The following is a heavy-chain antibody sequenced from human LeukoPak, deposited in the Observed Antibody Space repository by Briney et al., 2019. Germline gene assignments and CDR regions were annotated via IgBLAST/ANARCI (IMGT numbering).Heavy chain of an antibody. J-gene: IGHJ4*02. V-gene: IGHV1-46*01. CDR1: GYTFTSYY. CDR2: INPSGGST. Sequence: ASVKVSCKASGYTFTSYYMHWVRQAPGQGLEWMGIINPSGGSTSYAQKFQGRVTMTRDTSTSTAYMELSSLRSEDTAVYYCARVRGSYRYFDYWGQGTLVTVSS. D-gene: IGHD1-26*01. CDR3: ARVRGSYRYFDY.